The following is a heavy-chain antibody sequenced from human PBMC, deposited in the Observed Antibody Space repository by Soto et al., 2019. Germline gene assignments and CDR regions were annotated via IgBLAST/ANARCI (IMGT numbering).Heavy chain of an antibody. V-gene: IGHV3-30*18. CDR1: GFTFSSYG. D-gene: IGHD3-10*01. CDR3: AKDQSYYRSGLNSLHT. CDR2: ISYDGSNK. Sequence: GGSXRLSCAASGFTFSSYGIHWFRHAPGKGLEWVAVISYDGSNKYYADSVNGRFTISRDNSKNTLYLQMNSLRAEDTAVYYCAKDQSYYRSGLNSLHTWGKGNMVTVS. J-gene: IGHJ5*02.